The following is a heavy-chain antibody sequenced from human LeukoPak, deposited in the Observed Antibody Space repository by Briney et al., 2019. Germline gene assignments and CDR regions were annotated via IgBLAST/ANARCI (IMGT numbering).Heavy chain of an antibody. CDR3: ARCGGDCYSGFDY. V-gene: IGHV3-7*01. Sequence: PGGSLRLSCAASGFTFSSYWMSWVRQAPGKGLEWVANIKQDGSEKYYVDSVKGRFTISRDNAKNSLYLQMNSLRAEDTAVYYCARCGGDCYSGFDYWGQGTLVTVSS. CDR1: GFTFSSYW. CDR2: IKQDGSEK. D-gene: IGHD2-21*02. J-gene: IGHJ4*02.